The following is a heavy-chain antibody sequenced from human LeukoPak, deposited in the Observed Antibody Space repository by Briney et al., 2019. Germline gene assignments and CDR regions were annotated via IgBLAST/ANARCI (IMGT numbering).Heavy chain of an antibody. Sequence: KPGGSLRLSCAASGFTYSSYSMNWLRKPPGKGLEWIGYIYYSGSTYYNPSLKSRLTLSVDTSKNQLSLKLSSVTAADTAVYYCARRGVPGPHYYYYYMDVWGKGTTVTVSS. CDR1: GFTYSSYS. V-gene: IGHV4-59*08. D-gene: IGHD1-1*01. CDR3: ARRGVPGPHYYYYYMDV. J-gene: IGHJ6*03. CDR2: IYYSGST.